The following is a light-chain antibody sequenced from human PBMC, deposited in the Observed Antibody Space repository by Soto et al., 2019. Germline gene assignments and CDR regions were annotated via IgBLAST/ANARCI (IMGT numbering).Light chain of an antibody. CDR1: QSVLYSSNNKNY. J-gene: IGKJ3*01. V-gene: IGKV4-1*01. CDR2: WAS. CDR3: QQYYSSPLN. Sequence: DIVMTQSPDSLAVSLGERATINCKSSQSVLYSSNNKNYLAWYQQKPGQPPQLLIYWASTRESGVPDRFSGSGSGTDFTLTISSLQAEDVAVYYCQQYYSSPLNFGPGTKWISN.